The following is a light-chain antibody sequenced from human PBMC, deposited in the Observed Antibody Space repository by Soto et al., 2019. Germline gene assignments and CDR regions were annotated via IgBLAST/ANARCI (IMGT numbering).Light chain of an antibody. J-gene: IGLJ1*01. CDR3: CSYTSSDTYV. CDR2: DFT. V-gene: IGLV2-14*03. Sequence: QSVLTQPASVSGSPGPSITISCPGTRSYVGGFNYRAWYQQYAGKAPRLMIFDFTNRPSGVSSRFSASKSGNTATLTISGLQTEDEADYYCCSYTSSDTYVFGTGTKATVL. CDR1: RSYVGGFNY.